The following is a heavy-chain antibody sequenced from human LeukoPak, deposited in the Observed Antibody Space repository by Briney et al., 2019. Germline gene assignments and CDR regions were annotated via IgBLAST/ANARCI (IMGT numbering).Heavy chain of an antibody. Sequence: GGSLRLSCAASGFTFDDYTMHWVRRAPGKGLEWVALISWDGGSTYYADSLKGRFTISRDNNKNSLFLQMNSLRTEDTALYYCAKDVGHLDSWSGYNTPYYYYYAMDVWGQGTTVTVSS. CDR2: ISWDGGST. D-gene: IGHD3-3*01. CDR1: GFTFDDYT. V-gene: IGHV3-43*01. CDR3: AKDVGHLDSWSGYNTPYYYYYAMDV. J-gene: IGHJ6*02.